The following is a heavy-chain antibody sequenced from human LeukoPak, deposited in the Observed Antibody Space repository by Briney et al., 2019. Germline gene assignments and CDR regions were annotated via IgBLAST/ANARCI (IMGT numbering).Heavy chain of an antibody. CDR1: GFTFSSYA. D-gene: IGHD3-22*01. CDR2: IKQDGSEK. J-gene: IGHJ4*02. Sequence: PGRSLRLSCAASGFTFSSYAMHWVRQAPGKGLEWVANIKQDGSEKYYVDSVKGRFAISRDNAKNSLYLQMNSLRAEDTAVYYCAREFPYYYDTSGYYVDYWGQGTLVTVSS. V-gene: IGHV3-7*01. CDR3: AREFPYYYDTSGYYVDY.